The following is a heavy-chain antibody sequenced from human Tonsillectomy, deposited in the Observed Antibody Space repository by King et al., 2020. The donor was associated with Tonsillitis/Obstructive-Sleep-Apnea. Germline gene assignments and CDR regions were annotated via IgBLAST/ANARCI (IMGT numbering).Heavy chain of an antibody. CDR3: AKSHLHWNDAAAFDI. D-gene: IGHD1-1*01. CDR2: ISDSGGYT. J-gene: IGHJ3*02. CDR1: GFTFSTYA. V-gene: IGHV3-23*04. Sequence: VQLVESGGGLVQPGGSLRLSCAVSGFTFSTYAMTWVRQAPGKGLEWVSHISDSGGYTYYADSVKGRFTIARDNFRSTLFLEMNSLRAEDTAVYFCAKSHLHWNDAAAFDIWGPGTMVTVSS.